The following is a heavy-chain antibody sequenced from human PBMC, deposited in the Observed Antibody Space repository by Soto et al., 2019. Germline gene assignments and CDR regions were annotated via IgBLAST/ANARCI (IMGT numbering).Heavy chain of an antibody. CDR2: TYYRSKWYN. V-gene: IGHV6-1*01. Sequence: SQTLSLTCAISGGSVSSNSAAWNWFRQSPSRGLEWLGRTYYRSKWYNDYAVSVKSRIIINPDTSKNQFSLQLNSVTPEGKAIYYCTRALSGSGPDSWGQGTLVTVSS. CDR3: TRALSGSGPDS. J-gene: IGHJ4*02. D-gene: IGHD6-19*01. CDR1: GGSVSSNSAA.